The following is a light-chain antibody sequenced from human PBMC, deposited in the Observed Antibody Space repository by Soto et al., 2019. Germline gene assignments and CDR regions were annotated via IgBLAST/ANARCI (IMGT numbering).Light chain of an antibody. Sequence: EIVLTQSPGTLSLSPGERATLSCRASQSVSSTYLAWYQQKPGQAPRLLIYGASSRATGIPDRFSGSGSGTAFTLTISRLEPEDFAVYDGQRYDISPFPFGQGTKLEIK. CDR1: QSVSSTY. V-gene: IGKV3-20*01. J-gene: IGKJ2*01. CDR3: QRYDISPFP. CDR2: GAS.